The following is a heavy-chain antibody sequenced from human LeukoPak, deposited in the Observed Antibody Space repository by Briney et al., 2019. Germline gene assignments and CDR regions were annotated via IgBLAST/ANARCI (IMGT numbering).Heavy chain of an antibody. V-gene: IGHV1-46*01. D-gene: IGHD5-18*01. J-gene: IGHJ4*02. CDR3: ARVGSGYSYGSPFDH. CDR1: GYTFTSYY. CDR2: INPSGGST. Sequence: ASVNVSCKASGYTFTSYYMHWVRQAPGQGLEWMGIINPSGGSTSYAQKFQGRVTMTRDTSTSTVYMELSSLSSEATAVYSCARVGSGYSYGSPFDHGGKGTRVTPSS.